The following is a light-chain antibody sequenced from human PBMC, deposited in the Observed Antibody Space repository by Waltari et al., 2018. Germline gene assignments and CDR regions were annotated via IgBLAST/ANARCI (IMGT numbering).Light chain of an antibody. Sequence: DIQMTQSPSMLSASVGDRVTITCRASQSIRSWLAWYQMKPGLAPKLLIYDASNLGDGIPSRFSGSGFGTNFTLTINSLQPDDFATYYCQEYNRFSTFGLGTKV. V-gene: IGKV1-5*01. CDR3: QEYNRFST. CDR1: QSIRSW. CDR2: DAS. J-gene: IGKJ1*01.